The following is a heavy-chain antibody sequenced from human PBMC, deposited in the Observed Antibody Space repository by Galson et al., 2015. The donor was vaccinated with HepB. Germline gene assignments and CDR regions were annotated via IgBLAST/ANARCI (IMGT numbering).Heavy chain of an antibody. Sequence: SLRLSCAASGFTFSSYGMHWVRQAPGKGLEWVAVISYDGSNKYYADSVKGRFTISRDNSKNTRYLQMNSLRAEDTSVYYCATLGGAAGGFDYWGQGTLVTVSS. D-gene: IGHD6-13*01. J-gene: IGHJ4*02. V-gene: IGHV3-30*03. CDR3: ATLGGAAGGFDY. CDR1: GFTFSSYG. CDR2: ISYDGSNK.